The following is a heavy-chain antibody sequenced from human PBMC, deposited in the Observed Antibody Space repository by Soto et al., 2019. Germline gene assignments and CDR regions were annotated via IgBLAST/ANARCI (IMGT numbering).Heavy chain of an antibody. CDR2: INPNSGGT. Sequence: GASVKVSCKASGYTFTGYYMHWVRQAPGQGLEWMGWINPNSGGTNYAQKFQGWVTMTRDTSISTAYMELSRLRSDDTAVYYCARATARLPYWYFDIWGRGTLVTVSS. V-gene: IGHV1-2*04. J-gene: IGHJ2*01. D-gene: IGHD2-15*01. CDR1: GYTFTGYY. CDR3: ARATARLPYWYFDI.